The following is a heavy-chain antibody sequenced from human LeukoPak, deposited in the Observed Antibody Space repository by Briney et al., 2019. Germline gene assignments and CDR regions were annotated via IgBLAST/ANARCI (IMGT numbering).Heavy chain of an antibody. CDR1: GYIFATYT. Sequence: ASVKVSCKASGYIFATYTIHWVRQAPGQRLEWMGWINAGNGNIKYSQKFQGRVTITRDTSASTAYMELSSLRSEDTAVYYCASQYYYDSSGYYVWFDPWGQGTLVTVSS. J-gene: IGHJ5*02. CDR2: INAGNGNI. CDR3: ASQYYYDSSGYYVWFDP. V-gene: IGHV1-3*01. D-gene: IGHD3-22*01.